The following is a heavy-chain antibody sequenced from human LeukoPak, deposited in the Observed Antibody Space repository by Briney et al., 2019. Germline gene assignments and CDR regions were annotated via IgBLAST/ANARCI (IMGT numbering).Heavy chain of an antibody. D-gene: IGHD6-13*01. CDR1: GGSISSNY. Sequence: PSETLSLTCTVSGGSISSNYWSWIRQPPGKGLEWIGYIYYSGSTNYSPSLKSRLTISVDTSKNQFSLKLSSVTAADTAVYYCARTYGSSGLGYFDLWGRGTLVTVSS. V-gene: IGHV4-59*01. CDR3: ARTYGSSGLGYFDL. CDR2: IYYSGST. J-gene: IGHJ2*01.